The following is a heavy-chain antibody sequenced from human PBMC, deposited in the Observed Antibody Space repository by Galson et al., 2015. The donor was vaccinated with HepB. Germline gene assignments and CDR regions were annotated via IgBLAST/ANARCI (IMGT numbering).Heavy chain of an antibody. CDR1: GITVRGNY. Sequence: SLRLSCAVSGITVRGNYMTWVRQAPGKGLEWVSLIYSGGNTYYADSVKGRFTISRDYSKNTLFLQMNSLRAEDTALYYCAGRRHGDYPYFDFWGQGTLVTVSS. V-gene: IGHV3-53*05. D-gene: IGHD4-17*01. CDR2: IYSGGNT. CDR3: AGRRHGDYPYFDF. J-gene: IGHJ4*02.